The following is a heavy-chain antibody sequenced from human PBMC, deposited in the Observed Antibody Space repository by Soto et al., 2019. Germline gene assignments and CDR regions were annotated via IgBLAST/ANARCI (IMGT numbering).Heavy chain of an antibody. Sequence: SVKVSFKASGGTFSSYAISWVRQAPGQGLEWMGGIIPILGTANYAQKFQGRVTITADESTSTAYMELSSLRSEDTAVYYCARSPAAAGFDYWGQGTLVTVSS. V-gene: IGHV1-69*13. CDR2: IIPILGTA. D-gene: IGHD6-13*01. J-gene: IGHJ4*02. CDR1: GGTFSSYA. CDR3: ARSPAAAGFDY.